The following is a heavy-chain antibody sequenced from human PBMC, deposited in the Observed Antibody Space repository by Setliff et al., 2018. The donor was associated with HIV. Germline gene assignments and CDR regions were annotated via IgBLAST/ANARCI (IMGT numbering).Heavy chain of an antibody. V-gene: IGHV4-39*07. CDR2: IHYSGYT. J-gene: IGHJ4*02. CDR1: GDSISTSPYS. Sequence: SETLSLTCTVSGDSISTSPYSWGWIRQPPGKGLEWIGSIHYSGYTYYSPSLRTRVTISVDTSKNQFSLKLSSVTAADTAVYYCARTDIEAGHNHFDYWGQGTLVTVSS. D-gene: IGHD5-12*01. CDR3: ARTDIEAGHNHFDY.